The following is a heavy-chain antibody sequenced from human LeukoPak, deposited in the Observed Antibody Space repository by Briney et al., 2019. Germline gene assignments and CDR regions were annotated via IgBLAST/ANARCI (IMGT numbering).Heavy chain of an antibody. D-gene: IGHD2-15*01. CDR1: GITFTNAW. J-gene: IGHJ4*02. V-gene: IGHV3-15*01. CDR2: VKTKGDGGAA. CDR3: AKDLSYIGFGY. Sequence: GGSLRLSCAASGITFTNAWLTWVRQAPGKGLEWVGRVKTKGDGGAADYAAPVKGRFTISRDDSTKTLYLQMNSLRAEDTAVYYCAKDLSYIGFGYWGQGTLVTVSS.